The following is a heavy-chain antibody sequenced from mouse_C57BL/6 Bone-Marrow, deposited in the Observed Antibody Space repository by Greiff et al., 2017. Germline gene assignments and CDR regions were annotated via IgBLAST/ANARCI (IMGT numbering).Heavy chain of an antibody. V-gene: IGHV1-69*01. Sequence: QVQLQQPGAELVMPGASVKLSCKASGYTFTSYWMHWVKQRPGQGLEWIGEIDPSDSYTNYNQKFKGKSTLTVDKSSSTAYMQLSRLTSEGSAVYCSTRGDWAPFDYWGQGTTLTVSS. CDR3: TRGDWAPFDY. CDR2: IDPSDSYT. J-gene: IGHJ2*01. D-gene: IGHD4-1*01. CDR1: GYTFTSYW.